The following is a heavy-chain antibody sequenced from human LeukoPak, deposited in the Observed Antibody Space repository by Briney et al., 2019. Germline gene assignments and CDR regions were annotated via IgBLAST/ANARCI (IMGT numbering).Heavy chain of an antibody. CDR1: GFTFSSCS. J-gene: IGHJ5*02. D-gene: IGHD2-15*01. V-gene: IGHV3-48*01. CDR3: ARDMGYCSGGNCYRRFHT. Sequence: GGSLRLSCAVSGFTFSSCSFSWVRQAPGKGLEWVSYISHTGYTTYYADSVKGRFTISRDDARNSVSLQVNSLRAEDTAVYYCARDMGYCSGGNCYRRFHTWGQGTLVTVSS. CDR2: ISHTGYTT.